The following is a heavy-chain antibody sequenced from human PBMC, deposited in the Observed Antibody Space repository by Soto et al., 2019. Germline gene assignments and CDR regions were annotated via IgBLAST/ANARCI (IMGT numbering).Heavy chain of an antibody. CDR1: GYTFTSYC. J-gene: IGHJ5*02. CDR3: ARDLRYFDWFHGWFDP. V-gene: IGHV1-18*01. CDR2: ISAYNGNT. D-gene: IGHD3-9*01. Sequence: ASVKVSCKASGYTFTSYCISWARQAPGQGLEWMGWISAYNGNTNYAQKLQGRVTMTTDTSTSTAYMELRSLRSDDTAVYYCARDLRYFDWFHGWFDPWGQGTLVTVSS.